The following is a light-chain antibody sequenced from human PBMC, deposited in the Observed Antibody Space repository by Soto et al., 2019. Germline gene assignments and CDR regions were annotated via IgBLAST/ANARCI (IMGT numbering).Light chain of an antibody. CDR2: GAS. J-gene: IGKJ1*01. V-gene: IGKV3-20*01. CDR1: QSVSSNY. Sequence: IVLTQSPGTLSLSPGERATLSCRASQSVSSNYLAWYQQKRGQAPRLLIYGASTRATGIPDRFSGSGSGTDFTLSIGGLEPEDFAVYYCQQYGTSPWTFGRGTKVDIK. CDR3: QQYGTSPWT.